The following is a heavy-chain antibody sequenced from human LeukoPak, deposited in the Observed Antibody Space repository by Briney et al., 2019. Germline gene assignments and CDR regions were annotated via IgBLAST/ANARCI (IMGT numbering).Heavy chain of an antibody. Sequence: SETLSLTCTVSGGSISSGDYYWSWIRQPPGTGLEWIGYIYYSGSTYYNPSLKSRVTISVDTSKNQFSLKLSSVTAADTAVYYCARGVVVITRYWYFDLWGRGTLVTVSS. J-gene: IGHJ2*01. CDR2: IYYSGST. CDR1: GGSISSGDYY. V-gene: IGHV4-30-4*01. D-gene: IGHD3-22*01. CDR3: ARGVVVITRYWYFDL.